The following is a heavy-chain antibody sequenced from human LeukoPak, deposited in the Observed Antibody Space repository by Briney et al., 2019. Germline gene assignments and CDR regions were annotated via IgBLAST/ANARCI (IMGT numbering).Heavy chain of an antibody. CDR2: IYSGGST. V-gene: IGHV3-53*01. Sequence: GGSLRLSCAASGFTFSSYWMSWVRQAPGKGLEWVSVIYSGGSTYYADSVKGRFTISRDNSKNTLYLQMNSLRAEDTAVYYCARTIFGVTHGFDIWGQGTMVTVSS. CDR1: GFTFSSYW. D-gene: IGHD3-3*01. J-gene: IGHJ3*02. CDR3: ARTIFGVTHGFDI.